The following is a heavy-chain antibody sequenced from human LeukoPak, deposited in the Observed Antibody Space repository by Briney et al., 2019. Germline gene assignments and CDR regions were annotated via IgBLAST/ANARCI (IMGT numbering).Heavy chain of an antibody. J-gene: IGHJ5*02. CDR2: IWYDGSNK. CDR1: GFTFSSYG. D-gene: IGHD5-24*01. CDR3: ARDKRGDGYNYGWFDP. V-gene: IGHV3-33*01. Sequence: PGRSLRLSCAASGFTFSSYGMHWVRQAPGKGLEWVAVIWYDGSNKYYADSVKGRLTISRDNSKNTLYLQMNSLRAEDTAVYYCARDKRGDGYNYGWFDPWGQGTLVTVSS.